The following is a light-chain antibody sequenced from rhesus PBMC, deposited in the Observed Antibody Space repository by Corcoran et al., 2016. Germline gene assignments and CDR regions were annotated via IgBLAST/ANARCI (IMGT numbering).Light chain of an antibody. J-gene: IGKJ1*01. CDR1: QGINKE. Sequence: DIQMTQSPSSLSASVGDRVTVTCRASQGINKELSWYQQKPGKAPTLLIYAASRLQTGVSSRFSGSGAGTDFTLTLISLQPEDFATYYCLPYYTAPWPFGQGTKVEIK. V-gene: IGKV1-94*01. CDR3: LPYYTAPWP. CDR2: AAS.